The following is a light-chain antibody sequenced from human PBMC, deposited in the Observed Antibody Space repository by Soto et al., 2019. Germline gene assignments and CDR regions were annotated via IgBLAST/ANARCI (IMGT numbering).Light chain of an antibody. J-gene: IGLJ3*02. CDR3: SAWDGSLNGLV. CDR2: NNV. V-gene: IGLV1-44*01. CDR1: SSNIGSNI. Sequence: QSVLTQPPSASGTPGQRVTISCSGSSSNIGSNILNWYRQVPGTAPKLLIYNNVHRPSGVPDRFSGSKSGASGSLANSGLPLEDEADYYCSAWDGSLNGLVFGGGTKLTVL.